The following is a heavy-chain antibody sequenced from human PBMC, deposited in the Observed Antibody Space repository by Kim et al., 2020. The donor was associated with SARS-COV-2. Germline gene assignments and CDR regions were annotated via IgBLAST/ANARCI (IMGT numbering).Heavy chain of an antibody. V-gene: IGHV4-59*01. J-gene: IGHJ4*02. CDR3: TRGYDVDH. CDR1: GGTISGYY. Sequence: SETLSLTCTVSGGTISGYYWPWFRQAPGKGLQWIGHFDDSGSTNYNPSLQSRVAISVDTSKNQVSLKLTSVTAADTAVYYCTRGYDVDHWGQGTLVTVST. D-gene: IGHD3-16*01. CDR2: FDDSGST.